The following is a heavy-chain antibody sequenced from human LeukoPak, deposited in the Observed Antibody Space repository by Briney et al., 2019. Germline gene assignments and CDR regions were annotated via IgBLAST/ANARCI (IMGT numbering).Heavy chain of an antibody. CDR3: ARGLWRGGLYFDY. Sequence: GGSLRLSCAASGFTFSDSYMSWIRQAPGKGLEWVSYISSSDSTIYYADSVKGRFTISRDNAKNSLYLQMNSLRAEDTAVYYCARGLWRGGLYFDYWGQGTLVTVSS. J-gene: IGHJ4*02. D-gene: IGHD2-21*01. CDR1: GFTFSDSY. CDR2: ISSSDSTI. V-gene: IGHV3-11*01.